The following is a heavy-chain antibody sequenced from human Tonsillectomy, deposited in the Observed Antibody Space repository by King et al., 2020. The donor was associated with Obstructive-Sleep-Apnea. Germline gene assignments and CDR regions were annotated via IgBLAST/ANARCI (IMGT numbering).Heavy chain of an antibody. Sequence: LQLQESGPGLVKPSETLSLTCTVSGGSISSSSYYWGWIRQPPGKGLEWIGNIYYSGSTYYNPSLKSRVTISVDTSKKQFSLMLSSVTAADTAVYYCAGEWRGSGTYSGFYYNGMDVWGQGTTVTVSS. J-gene: IGHJ6*02. D-gene: IGHD1-26*01. CDR1: GGSISSSSYY. V-gene: IGHV4-39*07. CDR2: IYYSGST. CDR3: AGEWRGSGTYSGFYYNGMDV.